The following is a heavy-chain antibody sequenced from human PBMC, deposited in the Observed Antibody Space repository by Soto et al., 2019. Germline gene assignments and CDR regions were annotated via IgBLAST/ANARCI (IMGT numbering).Heavy chain of an antibody. Sequence: ASVKVSCKSSGYPFNTYYLHWVRQAPGQGLEWMGRIRAYSGGTTYAQKLQGRVTMTTDTSTGTAYMELRSLRSDDTAVYYCARCGSGYCDAFDIWGQGTMVTVSS. J-gene: IGHJ3*02. CDR2: IRAYSGGT. CDR3: ARCGSGYCDAFDI. V-gene: IGHV1-18*04. CDR1: GYPFNTYY. D-gene: IGHD3-22*01.